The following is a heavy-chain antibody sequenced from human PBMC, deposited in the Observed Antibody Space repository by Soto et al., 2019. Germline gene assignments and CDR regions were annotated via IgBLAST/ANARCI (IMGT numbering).Heavy chain of an antibody. D-gene: IGHD3-16*01. CDR3: VTCEARVAGGFDY. CDR1: GGSISSSSYY. J-gene: IGHJ4*01. CDR2: SFHSGTT. V-gene: IGHV4-39*01. Sequence: QLQLQESGPGLVKPSETLYLTCIVSGGSISSSSYYWNWIRQSPGKGLEWVGSSFHSGTTYYNPSLKSRVTVSVDTSKNQFSLKVNSLTAAATAVYYCVTCEARVAGGFDYWGQGTLVTVSS.